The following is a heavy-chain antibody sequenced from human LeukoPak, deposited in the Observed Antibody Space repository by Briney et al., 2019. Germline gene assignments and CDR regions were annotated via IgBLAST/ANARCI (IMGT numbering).Heavy chain of an antibody. CDR1: GGSISSSSYY. D-gene: IGHD2-2*02. CDR3: ANYCSSSSCHIRRAFDI. V-gene: IGHV4-39*01. CDR2: IYYSGST. Sequence: SETLSLTCTVSGGSISSSSYYWGWIRQPPGKGLEWIGSIYYSGSTYYNPSLKSRVTISVDTSKNQFSLKLSSVTAADTAVYYCANYCSSSSCHIRRAFDIWGQGTMVTVSS. J-gene: IGHJ3*02.